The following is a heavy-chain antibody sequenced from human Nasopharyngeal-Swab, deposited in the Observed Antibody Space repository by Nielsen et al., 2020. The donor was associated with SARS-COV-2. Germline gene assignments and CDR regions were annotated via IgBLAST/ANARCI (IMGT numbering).Heavy chain of an antibody. D-gene: IGHD2-15*01. CDR2: LSSDGSTK. V-gene: IGHV3-30-3*01. CDR1: GFTFRSYA. J-gene: IGHJ4*02. Sequence: GESLKISCEASGFTFRSYAMHWVRQAPGKGLEWVAVLSSDGSTKFYADSVKGRFTISGDSSKNTLFLQMNSLRPEDTAIYYCAREGCSGGSCYLGPSGSDCWGQGTLVIVSS. CDR3: AREGCSGGSCYLGPSGSDC.